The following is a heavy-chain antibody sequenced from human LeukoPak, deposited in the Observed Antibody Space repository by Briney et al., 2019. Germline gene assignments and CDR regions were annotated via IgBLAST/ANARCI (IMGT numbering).Heavy chain of an antibody. CDR2: IFSNGDT. CDR3: TRDQMNY. J-gene: IGHJ4*02. CDR1: EFTVSRNY. V-gene: IGHV3-53*01. D-gene: IGHD5-24*01. Sequence: GGPLTLPCTASEFTVSRNYMLWVRQAPGKGLEWVSLIFSNGDTRYADSVKGRFTIPRDTSKNTVALQMNSLRVEDTARYYCTRDQMNYWGQGTLVTVPS.